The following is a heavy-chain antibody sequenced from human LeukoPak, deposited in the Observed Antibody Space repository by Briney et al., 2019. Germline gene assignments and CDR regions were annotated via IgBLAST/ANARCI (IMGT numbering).Heavy chain of an antibody. CDR2: IYHSGST. D-gene: IGHD4-23*01. J-gene: IGHJ3*02. CDR3: ATQSGYGGKAGAFDI. V-gene: IGHV4-39*07. CDR1: GGSISSSSYY. Sequence: SETLSLTCTVSGGSISSSSYYWGWIRQPPGKGLEWIGSIYHSGSTYYNPSLKSRVTIAVETSKNQFSLKLSSVTAADTAVYYCATQSGYGGKAGAFDIWGQGTMVTVSS.